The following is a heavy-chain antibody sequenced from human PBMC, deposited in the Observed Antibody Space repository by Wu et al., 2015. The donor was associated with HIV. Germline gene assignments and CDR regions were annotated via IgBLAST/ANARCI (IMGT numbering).Heavy chain of an antibody. D-gene: IGHD2-15*01. Sequence: QVQLVQSGAEVKKPGSSVKVSCKASGGTFSSYAISWVRQAPGQGLEWMGGIIPIFGTANYAQKFQGRVTITADESTSTAYMELSSLRSEDTAVYYCARDRPGYCSGGSCYSYAFDIWGQGTMVTVSS. CDR3: ARDRPGYCSGGSCYSYAFDI. CDR2: IIPIFGTA. J-gene: IGHJ3*02. V-gene: IGHV1-69*12. CDR1: GGTFSSYA.